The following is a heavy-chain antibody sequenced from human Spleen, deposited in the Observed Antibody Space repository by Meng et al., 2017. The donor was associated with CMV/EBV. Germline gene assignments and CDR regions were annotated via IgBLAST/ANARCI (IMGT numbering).Heavy chain of an antibody. J-gene: IGHJ3*02. Sequence: SSSMTWVRQAPGRGLEWVSSISSSSSRRPIKYADSVKGRFTISRDNANNSLNLQMNSLRAEDTAVYYCAREAGYCSSTSCYGDAFDIWGQGTMVTVSS. V-gene: IGHV3-21*04. CDR1: SSS. D-gene: IGHD2-2*01. CDR3: AREAGYCSSTSCYGDAFDI. CDR2: ISSSSSRRPI.